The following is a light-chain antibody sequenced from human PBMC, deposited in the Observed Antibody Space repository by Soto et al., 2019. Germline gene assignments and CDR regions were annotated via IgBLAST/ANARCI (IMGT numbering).Light chain of an antibody. CDR2: SGS. Sequence: EIVLTQSPATLSVFPGETASLSCRASQTIGDSLAWYQQKPGQAPRLLISSGSNRATDIPARFSGSGSGTDFTITMNGLQSEDFPLYFCAQFDDWPQTFGQVTEVEIK. CDR1: QTIGDS. J-gene: IGKJ1*01. V-gene: IGKV3-15*01. CDR3: AQFDDWPQT.